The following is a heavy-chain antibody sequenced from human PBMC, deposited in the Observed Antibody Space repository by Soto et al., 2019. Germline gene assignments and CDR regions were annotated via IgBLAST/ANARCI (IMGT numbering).Heavy chain of an antibody. CDR3: AKEDSSSWHYYYGMDV. J-gene: IGHJ6*02. CDR2: ISYDGSNK. Sequence: QVQLVESGGGVVQPGRSLRLSYAASGFTFSSYGMNWVRQAPGKGLEWVAVISYDGSNKYYADSVKGRFTISRDSSKNMRYLQMNSLRAEDTAVYYCAKEDSSSWHYYYGMDVWGQGTTVTVSS. D-gene: IGHD6-13*01. CDR1: GFTFSSYG. V-gene: IGHV3-30*18.